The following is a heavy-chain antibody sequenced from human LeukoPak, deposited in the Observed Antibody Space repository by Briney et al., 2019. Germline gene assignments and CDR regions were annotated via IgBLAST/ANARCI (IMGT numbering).Heavy chain of an antibody. D-gene: IGHD1-1*01. J-gene: IGHJ4*02. Sequence: GASLQISCRGSGYSFTSYWIGWVRQLPGKGLEWMGILYPGDSDTRYSPSLQGQVTISADKSISTAYLQWSSLKAADTAMYYCARGPSIQTFDSGGQGTLVTVSS. CDR3: ARGPSIQTFDS. V-gene: IGHV5-51*01. CDR1: GYSFTSYW. CDR2: LYPGDSDT.